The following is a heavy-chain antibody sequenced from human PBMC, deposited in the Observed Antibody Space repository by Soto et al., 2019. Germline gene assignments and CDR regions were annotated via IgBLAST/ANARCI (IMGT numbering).Heavy chain of an antibody. CDR3: ARYLGKSNGRRGDV. CDR1: GYTFTSYD. CDR2: MNPNSGNT. D-gene: IGHD7-27*01. V-gene: IGHV1-8*01. J-gene: IGHJ6*02. Sequence: QVQLVQSGAEVKKPGASVKVSCKASGYTFTSYDINWVRQATGQGLEGMGWMNPNSGNTGYAQKFHGIVTMTRNTSISTAYMELSSLRSEDTAIYFCARYLGKSNGRRGDVWGQGTTVTVSS.